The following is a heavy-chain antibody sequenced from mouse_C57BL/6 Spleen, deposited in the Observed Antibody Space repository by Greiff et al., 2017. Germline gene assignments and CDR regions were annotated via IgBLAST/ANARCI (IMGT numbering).Heavy chain of an antibody. J-gene: IGHJ3*01. CDR2: IHPNSGST. CDR1: GYTFTSYW. Sequence: QVQLQQPGAELVKPGASVKLSCKASGYTFTSYWMHWVKQRPGQGLEWIGMIHPNSGSTNYNEKFKSKATLTVDKSSSTAYMQLSSLTSEDSAVYYCAREDYGSSYGAYWGQGTLVTVSA. V-gene: IGHV1-64*01. CDR3: AREDYGSSYGAY. D-gene: IGHD1-1*01.